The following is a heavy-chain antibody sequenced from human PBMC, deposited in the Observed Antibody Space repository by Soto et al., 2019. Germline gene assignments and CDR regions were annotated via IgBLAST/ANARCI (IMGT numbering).Heavy chain of an antibody. V-gene: IGHV4-4*07. J-gene: IGHJ5*02. D-gene: IGHD3-3*01. CDR2: IYSSGST. CDR1: GGAISTYY. CDR3: ARGQRFSDWFDP. Sequence: ETLSLTCTVSGGAISTYYRTWIRQPAGKGLEWIGRIYSSGSTKYNPSLQSRVTMSLDTSNNQFSLRLTSVTAADTAVYYCARGQRFSDWFDPWGQGTLVTVSS.